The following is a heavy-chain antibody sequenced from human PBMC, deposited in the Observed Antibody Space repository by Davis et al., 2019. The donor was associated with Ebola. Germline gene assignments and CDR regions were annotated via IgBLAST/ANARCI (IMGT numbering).Heavy chain of an antibody. CDR1: GGSISSYY. CDR2: IYTSGST. CDR3: ARDGGYSSSWDLDY. Sequence: PSETLSLTCTVSGGSISSYYWSWIRQPPGKGLEWIGYIYTSGSTNYNPSLKSRVTISVDTSKNQFSLKLSSVTAADTAVYYCARDGGYSSSWDLDYWGQGTLVTVSS. J-gene: IGHJ4*02. D-gene: IGHD6-13*01. V-gene: IGHV4-4*08.